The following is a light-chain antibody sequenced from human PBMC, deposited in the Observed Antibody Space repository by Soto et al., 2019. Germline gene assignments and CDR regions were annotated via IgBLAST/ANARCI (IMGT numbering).Light chain of an antibody. CDR3: QVWDSSSDHVV. V-gene: IGLV3-21*02. J-gene: IGLJ2*01. CDR2: DGS. Sequence: SYELTQPPSVSVAPGQTASITCGGKNLGRKSVHWYQQKPRQAPLLVVYDGSDPPSGIPERFSGSNSGNTATLTISRVEAGDEADYYCQVWDSSSDHVVFGGGTKLTVL. CDR1: NLGRKS.